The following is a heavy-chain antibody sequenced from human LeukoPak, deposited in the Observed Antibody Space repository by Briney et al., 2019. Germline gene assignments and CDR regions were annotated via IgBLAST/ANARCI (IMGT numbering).Heavy chain of an antibody. CDR3: ARHPVIWPQYPS. CDR2: IYYSGST. Sequence: PETLSLTCTVSGGSISSSNYYWGWIRQPPGKGLEWIGSIYYSGSTYYNPSLKSRVTISVDTSKNQFSLKLSSVTAADTAVYYCARHPVIWPQYPSWGQGTMVTVSS. V-gene: IGHV4-39*01. CDR1: GGSISSSNYY. D-gene: IGHD5-24*01. J-gene: IGHJ5*02.